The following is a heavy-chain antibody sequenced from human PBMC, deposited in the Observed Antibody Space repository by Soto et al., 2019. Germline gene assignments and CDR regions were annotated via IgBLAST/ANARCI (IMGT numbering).Heavy chain of an antibody. D-gene: IGHD2-15*01. CDR1: GYTFTGYY. J-gene: IGHJ5*02. Sequence: ASLKVSCKASGYTFTGYYMHWVRQAPGQGLEWMGWINPNSGGTNYAQKFQGWVTMTRDTSISTAYMELSRLRSDDTAVYYCARDLRYCSGGSCYSPGWFDPWGQGTLVTVSS. CDR2: INPNSGGT. CDR3: ARDLRYCSGGSCYSPGWFDP. V-gene: IGHV1-2*04.